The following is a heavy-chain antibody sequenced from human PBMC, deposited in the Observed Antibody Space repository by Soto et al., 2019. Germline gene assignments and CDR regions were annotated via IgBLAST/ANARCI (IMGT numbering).Heavy chain of an antibody. Sequence: QVQLVESGGGVAQPGRSLRLSCAASGFTFSSYSMHWVRQAPGKGLEWVAVIWYDGSNKYYADSVKGRFTISRDNSKNTLYLQMNSLRAEDTAVYYCARSMSMGYSSGWYFDYWGQGTLVTVSS. CDR1: GFTFSSYS. CDR2: IWYDGSNK. V-gene: IGHV3-33*01. CDR3: ARSMSMGYSSGWYFDY. J-gene: IGHJ4*02. D-gene: IGHD6-19*01.